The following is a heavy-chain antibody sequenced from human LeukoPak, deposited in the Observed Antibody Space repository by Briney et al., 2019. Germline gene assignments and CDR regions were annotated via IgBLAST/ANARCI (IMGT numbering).Heavy chain of an antibody. CDR2: IWSDGINR. Sequence: GGPLRLSCAASGFTFSNYGMHWVRQAPGKGLEWVAVIWSDGINRYYADSVKGRFTYSRDNPKNTLSLQMNSLRAEDTALYYCVKERSPFDAFDIWGQGTMVTVSS. V-gene: IGHV3-33*06. J-gene: IGHJ3*02. CDR1: GFTFSNYG. CDR3: VKERSPFDAFDI.